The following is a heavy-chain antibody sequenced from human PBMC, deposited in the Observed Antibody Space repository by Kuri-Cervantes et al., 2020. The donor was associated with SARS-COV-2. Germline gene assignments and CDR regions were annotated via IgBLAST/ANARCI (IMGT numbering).Heavy chain of an antibody. J-gene: IGHJ5*02. Sequence: SETLSLTCTVSGGSISSYYWSWIRQPPGKGLEWIGYIHYSGSTNYNPSLKSRVTISVDTSKNQFSLKLSSVTAADTAVYYCARQMMSSITIFGVVITRNWFDPWGQGTLVTVSS. V-gene: IGHV4-59*08. D-gene: IGHD3-3*01. CDR3: ARQMMSSITIFGVVITRNWFDP. CDR2: IHYSGST. CDR1: GGSISSYY.